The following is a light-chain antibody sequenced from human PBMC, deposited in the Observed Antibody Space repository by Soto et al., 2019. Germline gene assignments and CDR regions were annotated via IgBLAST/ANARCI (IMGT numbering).Light chain of an antibody. CDR1: ENVRTF. Sequence: EVVLTQSPATLSLSPGERATLSCRASENVRTFVDWYQQKPGQAPRLLIYGASNRATGIPARFSGSGSGTEYSIPISSIVPEDDVVYYCQQHSHWPPWTFGQGTRVEIQ. V-gene: IGKV3-11*01. J-gene: IGKJ1*01. CDR3: QQHSHWPPWT. CDR2: GAS.